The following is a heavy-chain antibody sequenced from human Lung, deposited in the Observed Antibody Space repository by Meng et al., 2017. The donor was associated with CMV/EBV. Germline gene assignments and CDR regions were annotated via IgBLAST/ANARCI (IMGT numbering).Heavy chain of an antibody. V-gene: IGHV1-2*06. CDR3: AKSSDNGWSS. J-gene: IGHJ4*01. CDR2: VNPISDDT. Sequence: VQLVQSGAELNRPGASVKISCQASVYSFSGFYLNWARQAPGHGLEWLGRVNPISDDTHLAQKFEGRITVTRGATINTAFMELTRLRPDDTAVYYCAKSSDNGWSSWGPGTLVTVSS. D-gene: IGHD6-19*01. CDR1: VYSFSGFY.